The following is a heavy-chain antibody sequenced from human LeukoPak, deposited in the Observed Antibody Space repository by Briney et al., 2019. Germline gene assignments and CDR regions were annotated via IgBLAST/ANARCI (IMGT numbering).Heavy chain of an antibody. J-gene: IGHJ4*01. CDR2: INNISGGT. V-gene: IGHV1-2*07. CDR3: ARGREVAGTVGY. CDR1: GYTFTAYY. D-gene: IGHD6-19*01. Sequence: ASVKVSCKASGYTFTAYYIHWVGQAPGQGLEWIGWINNISGGTDYAHKLQGRVTMPRHASISTAYMSLSRLPSDDTAVYYCARGREVAGTVGYWGHGTLVTVSS.